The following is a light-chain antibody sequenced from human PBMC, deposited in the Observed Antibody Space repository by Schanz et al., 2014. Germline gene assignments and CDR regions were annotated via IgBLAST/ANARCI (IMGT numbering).Light chain of an antibody. V-gene: IGLV1-40*01. Sequence: QSVLTQPPSVSGAPGQRVTVSCTGGSSNIGAGYDVHWYQQLPGTAPKLHIFENNNRPSGVPDRFSGSKSGTSASLAITGLQAEDEADYYCCSYTSSDNLVFGGGTKLTVL. CDR2: ENN. CDR1: SSNIGAGYD. J-gene: IGLJ3*02. CDR3: CSYTSSDNLV.